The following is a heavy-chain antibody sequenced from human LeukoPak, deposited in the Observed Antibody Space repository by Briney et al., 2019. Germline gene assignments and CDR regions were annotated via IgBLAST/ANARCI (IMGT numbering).Heavy chain of an antibody. Sequence: SETLSLTCTVSGGSISSGDYHWSWIRQPPGKGLEWIGEINHSGSTNYNPSLKSRVTISVDTSKNQFSLKLSSVTAADTAVYYCARAQGVRYDSSGYRGYFDYWGQGTLVTVSS. D-gene: IGHD3-22*01. V-gene: IGHV4-39*07. CDR3: ARAQGVRYDSSGYRGYFDY. CDR1: GGSISSGDYH. J-gene: IGHJ4*02. CDR2: INHSGST.